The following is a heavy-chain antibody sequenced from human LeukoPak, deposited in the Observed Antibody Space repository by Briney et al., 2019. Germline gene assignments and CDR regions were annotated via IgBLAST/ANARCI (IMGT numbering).Heavy chain of an antibody. CDR2: ISSSGSTI. CDR1: GFTFSSYE. Sequence: GGSLRLSCAASGFTFSSYEMNWVRQAPGKGLEWVSSISSSGSTIYYADSVKGRFTISRDNAKNSLYLQMNSLRAEDTAVYYCARGYCSSTSCFGFFWYWGQGTLVAVSS. J-gene: IGHJ4*02. CDR3: ARGYCSSTSCFGFFWY. V-gene: IGHV3-48*03. D-gene: IGHD2-2*01.